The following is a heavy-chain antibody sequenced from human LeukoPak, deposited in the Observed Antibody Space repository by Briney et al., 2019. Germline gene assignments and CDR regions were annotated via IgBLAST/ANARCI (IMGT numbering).Heavy chain of an antibody. CDR1: GYTFTSYA. J-gene: IGHJ5*02. CDR3: ARDSGIAASRGSFDP. CDR2: INAGNGNT. D-gene: IGHD6-13*01. Sequence: ASVKVSCKASGYTFTSYAMHWVRQAPGQRLEWMGWINAGNGNTKYSQKFQGRVTITRDTSTSTAYMELRSLRSDDTAVYYCARDSGIAASRGSFDPWGQGTLVTVSS. V-gene: IGHV1-3*01.